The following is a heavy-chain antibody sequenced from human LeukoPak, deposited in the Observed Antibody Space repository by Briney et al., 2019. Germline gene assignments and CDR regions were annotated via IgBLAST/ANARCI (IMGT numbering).Heavy chain of an antibody. J-gene: IGHJ4*02. CDR1: GDSISSSSYY. CDR3: ARLLRNYFDY. D-gene: IGHD2-21*01. CDR2: IYYSGST. Sequence: SETLSLTCTVSGDSISSSSYYWGWIRQPPGKGLEWIGSIYYSGSTYYNPSLKSRVTISVDTSKNQFPLKLSSVTAADTAVYYCARLLRNYFDYWGQGTLVTVSS. V-gene: IGHV4-39*06.